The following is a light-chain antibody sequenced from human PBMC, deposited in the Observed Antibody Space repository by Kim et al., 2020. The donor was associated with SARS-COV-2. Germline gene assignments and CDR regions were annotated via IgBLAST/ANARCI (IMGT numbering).Light chain of an antibody. V-gene: IGKV1-39*01. CDR1: QSISSY. J-gene: IGKJ1*01. CDR3: QRSYSTPRT. Sequence: DIQMTQSPSSLSASVGDRVTITCRASQSISSYLNWYQQKPGKAPKLLIYAASSLQSGVPSRFSGSGSGTDFTLTISSLQPENFATYYCQRSYSTPRTIGQGTKVDIK. CDR2: AAS.